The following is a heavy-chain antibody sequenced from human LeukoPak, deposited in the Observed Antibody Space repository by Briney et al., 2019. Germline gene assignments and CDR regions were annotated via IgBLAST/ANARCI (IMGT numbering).Heavy chain of an antibody. CDR1: GFSFSVYW. CDR2: IKTDGSIT. CDR3: ARFINAYSGRGDY. Sequence: GGSLRLSCAASGFSFSVYWMHWVRQAPGKGPVWVSRIKTDGSITDYADFVKGRFTISRDNSKNTLYLQMNSLRAEDTAVYYCARFINAYSGRGDYWGQGTLVTVSS. J-gene: IGHJ4*02. D-gene: IGHD1-26*01. V-gene: IGHV3-74*01.